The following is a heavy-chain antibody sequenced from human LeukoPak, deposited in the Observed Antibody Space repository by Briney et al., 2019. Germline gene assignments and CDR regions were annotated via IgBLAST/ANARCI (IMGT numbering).Heavy chain of an antibody. Sequence: PGGSLRLSCAASGFTFSSYWMSWVRQAPGKGLEWVANIKQDGSEKYYVDSVKGRFTISRDNAKNSLFLQMNSLRAEDTAVYYCARGGGSSGWFPLGFDPWGQGTLVTVSS. CDR3: ARGGGSSGWFPLGFDP. CDR1: GFTFSSYW. CDR2: IKQDGSEK. V-gene: IGHV3-7*01. J-gene: IGHJ5*02. D-gene: IGHD6-19*01.